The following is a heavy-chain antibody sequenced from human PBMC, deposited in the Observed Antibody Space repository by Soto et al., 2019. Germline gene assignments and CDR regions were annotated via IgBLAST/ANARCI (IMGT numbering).Heavy chain of an antibody. J-gene: IGHJ4*02. CDR3: AKRGVDTFGLSY. D-gene: IGHD3-10*01. CDR2: INTDGSST. Sequence: EVQLVESGGGLVQPGGSLRLSCAVSGFTFSSFWMHWVRQAPVEGLVWVSRINTDGSSTSYADSVKGRFTISRDNAKNTLYLQMNSLRVEDTAMYYCAKRGVDTFGLSYWGQGTLVPVSS. CDR1: GFTFSSFW. V-gene: IGHV3-74*01.